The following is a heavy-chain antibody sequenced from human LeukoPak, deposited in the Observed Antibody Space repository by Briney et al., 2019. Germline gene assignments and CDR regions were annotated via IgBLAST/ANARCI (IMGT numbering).Heavy chain of an antibody. CDR2: IKQDGSEK. D-gene: IGHD6-13*01. V-gene: IGHV3-7*01. CDR1: GFTFSDFG. CDR3: AREGYIAAAGTDAFDI. Sequence: GRSLRLSCAASGFTFSDFGMHWVRQAPGKGLEWVANIKQDGSEKYYVDSVKGRFTISRDNAKNSLYLQMNSLRAEDTAVYYCAREGYIAAAGTDAFDIWGQGTMVTVSS. J-gene: IGHJ3*02.